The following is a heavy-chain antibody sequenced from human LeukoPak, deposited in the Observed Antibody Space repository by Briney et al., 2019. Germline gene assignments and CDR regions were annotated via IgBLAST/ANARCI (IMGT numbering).Heavy chain of an antibody. Sequence: SETLSLTCTVSGGSISSGSYYWGWIRQPAGKGLEWIGRIYTSGSTNYNPSLNSRGTIAVDTSKNQFSLKLSSVTAADTAVYYCARDAIAAAAGGFYYYYYMDVWGKGTTVTVSS. J-gene: IGHJ6*03. CDR1: GGSISSGSYY. D-gene: IGHD6-13*01. CDR3: ARDAIAAAAGGFYYYYYMDV. V-gene: IGHV4-61*02. CDR2: IYTSGST.